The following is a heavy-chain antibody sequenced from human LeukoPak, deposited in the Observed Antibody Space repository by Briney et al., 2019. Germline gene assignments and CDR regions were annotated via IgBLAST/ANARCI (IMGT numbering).Heavy chain of an antibody. CDR2: IYYSGST. Sequence: SQTPSLTCTVSGGSISSGDYYWSWIRQPPGKGLEWIGYIYYSGSTYYNPSLKSRVTISVDTSKNQFSLKLSSVTAADPAVYSWASGGTALFYGGQGPLVTVS. CDR3: ASGGTALFY. V-gene: IGHV4-30-4*01. J-gene: IGHJ4*02. D-gene: IGHD2-21*01. CDR1: GGSISSGDYY.